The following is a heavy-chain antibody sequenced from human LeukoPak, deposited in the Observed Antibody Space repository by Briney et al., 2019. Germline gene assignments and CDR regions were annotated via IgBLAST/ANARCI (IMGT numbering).Heavy chain of an antibody. CDR1: GFTFSNYW. CDR3: ARVKLLYGSGIGDAFDI. D-gene: IGHD3-10*01. V-gene: IGHV3-20*04. J-gene: IGHJ3*02. CDR2: INWNGGST. Sequence: GGSLRLSCGASGFTFSNYWMTWFRQAPGKGLEWVSGINWNGGSTGYEDSVKGRFTISRDNAKNSLYLQMNSLRAEDTALYYCARVKLLYGSGIGDAFDIWGQGTMVTVSS.